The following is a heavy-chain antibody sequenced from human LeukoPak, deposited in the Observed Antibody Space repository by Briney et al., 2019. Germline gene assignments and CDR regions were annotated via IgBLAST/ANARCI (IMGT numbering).Heavy chain of an antibody. V-gene: IGHV4-4*07. CDR3: ARGLDIVVVPAQGVDWFDP. Sequence: SQTLCLTCTVSGGSISSYYCSWIRQPAGKGLEWIGRIYTSGSTNYNPSLKSRVTMSVDTSKNQFSLKLSSVTAADTAVYYCARGLDIVVVPAQGVDWFDPWGQGTLVTVSS. CDR1: GGSISSYY. D-gene: IGHD2-2*03. J-gene: IGHJ5*02. CDR2: IYTSGST.